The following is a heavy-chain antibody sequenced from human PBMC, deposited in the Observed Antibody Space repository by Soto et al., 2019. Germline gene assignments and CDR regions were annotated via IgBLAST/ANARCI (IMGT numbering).Heavy chain of an antibody. J-gene: IGHJ4*02. V-gene: IGHV3-9*01. CDR1: GFTFEDYA. CDR3: GKDVRAYSSGWYYFDY. Sequence: EVQLVEAGGGLVQPGRSLRLSCTGSGFTFEDYAMYWVRQAPGKGLEWVSGINWNSDIIVYADSVKGRFTISRDNGKKPLDLQMERLRAEGKGFDYRGKDVRAYSSGWYYFDYWGQGTLVTVSS. D-gene: IGHD6-19*01. CDR2: INWNSDII.